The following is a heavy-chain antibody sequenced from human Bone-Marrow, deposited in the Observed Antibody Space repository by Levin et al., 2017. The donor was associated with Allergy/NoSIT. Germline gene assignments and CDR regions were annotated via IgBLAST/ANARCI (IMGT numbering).Heavy chain of an antibody. Sequence: KISCKASGGTFSSYAISWVRQAPGQGLEWMGGIIPIFGTANYAQKFQGRVTITADKSTSTAYMELSSLRSEDTAVYYCAREPGGSATALDYWGQGTLVTVSS. CDR1: GGTFSSYA. CDR2: IIPIFGTA. V-gene: IGHV1-69*06. J-gene: IGHJ4*02. CDR3: AREPGGSATALDY. D-gene: IGHD3-16*01.